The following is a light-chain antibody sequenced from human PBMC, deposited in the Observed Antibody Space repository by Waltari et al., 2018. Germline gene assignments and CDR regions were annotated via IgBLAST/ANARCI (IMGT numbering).Light chain of an antibody. CDR1: QSVLYRADNKYC. J-gene: IGKJ4*01. CDR3: QQYVSIPLT. CDR2: WAS. Sequence: DIVMTQSPASLTVSLGERATTHCKSSQSVLYRADNKYCIAWYQQKPGQPPKLLIFWASTRDSGVPDRFSGSGSGTDFTLTISSLQAEDVAVYYCQQYVSIPLTFGGGTKVEIK. V-gene: IGKV4-1*01.